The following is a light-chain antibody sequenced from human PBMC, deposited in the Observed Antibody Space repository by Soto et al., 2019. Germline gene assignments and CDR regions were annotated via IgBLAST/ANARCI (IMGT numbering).Light chain of an antibody. CDR2: EDS. CDR3: CSYAGSSTWV. CDR1: SSDVGSYNL. V-gene: IGLV2-23*01. Sequence: QSALTQPASVSGSPGQSITISCTGTSSDVGSYNLVSWYQQHPGKAPKLMIYEDSKRPSGVSNRFSGSKSGSTASLTISGLQAEDEADYHCCSYAGSSTWVFGGGTQLTVL. J-gene: IGLJ3*02.